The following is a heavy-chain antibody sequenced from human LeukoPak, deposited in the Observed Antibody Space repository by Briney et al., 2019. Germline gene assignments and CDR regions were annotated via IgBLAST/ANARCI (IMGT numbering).Heavy chain of an antibody. J-gene: IGHJ6*03. CDR2: INHSGST. CDR1: GGSFSGYY. D-gene: IGHD3-9*01. CDR3: ARGLRYTYYYYYMDV. Sequence: SETLSLTCAVYGGSFSGYYWSWIRQPPGKGLEWIGEINHSGSTNYNPSLKSRVTISVDTSKNQFSLKLSSVTAADTAVYYCARGLRYTYYYYYMDVWGKGTTVTVSS. V-gene: IGHV4-34*01.